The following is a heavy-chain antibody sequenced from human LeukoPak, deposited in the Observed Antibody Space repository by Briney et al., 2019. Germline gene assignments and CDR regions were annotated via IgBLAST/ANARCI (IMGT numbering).Heavy chain of an antibody. Sequence: PSQTLSLTCTVSGGSISSYYWSWIRQPPGKGLEWIGYIYYSGSTNYNPSLESRVTISVDTSKNQFSLKLSSVTAADTAVYYCARYSAYDSYSYYYGMDVWGQGTTVTVSS. V-gene: IGHV4-59*08. CDR1: GGSISSYY. CDR2: IYYSGST. D-gene: IGHD5-12*01. CDR3: ARYSAYDSYSYYYGMDV. J-gene: IGHJ6*02.